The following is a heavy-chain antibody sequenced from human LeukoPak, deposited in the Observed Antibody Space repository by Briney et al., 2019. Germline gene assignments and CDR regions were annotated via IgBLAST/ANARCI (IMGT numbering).Heavy chain of an antibody. CDR2: IRTKLNTYAT. CDR1: GFTFSGSS. CDR3: TTSYGDNSWNDWFGP. V-gene: IGHV3-73*01. Sequence: GGSLRLSCAASGFTFSGSSIHWVRQTSGKGLEWVGLIRTKLNTYATACAASVTGRFTISRDDAKNTSHLQMSSLKTEDTALYFCTTSYGDNSWNDWFGPWGQGTLVTVSS. J-gene: IGHJ5*02. D-gene: IGHD5-24*01.